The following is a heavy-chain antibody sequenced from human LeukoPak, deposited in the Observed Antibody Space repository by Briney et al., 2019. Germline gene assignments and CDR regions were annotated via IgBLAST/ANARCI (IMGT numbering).Heavy chain of an antibody. D-gene: IGHD5-24*01. CDR3: AKVKNRDGYNEYYYYMDV. Sequence: GGSLRLSCAASGFIFSSDAMHWVRQAPGKGLEWVAFIRYDGSNKYYADSVKGRFTISRDNSKNTLYLQMNSLRAEDTAVYYCAKVKNRDGYNEYYYYMDVWGKGTTVTISS. V-gene: IGHV3-30*02. J-gene: IGHJ6*03. CDR2: IRYDGSNK. CDR1: GFIFSSDA.